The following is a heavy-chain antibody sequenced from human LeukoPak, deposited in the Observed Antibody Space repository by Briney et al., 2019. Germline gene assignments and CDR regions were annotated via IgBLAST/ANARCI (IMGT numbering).Heavy chain of an antibody. CDR2: ISGSGGST. J-gene: IGHJ6*03. D-gene: IGHD6-6*01. CDR3: AKDKGDSSSTRDYYYYYYMDV. CDR1: GFTFSSYA. Sequence: GGSLRLSCAASGFTFSSYAMSWVRQAPGKGLEWVSAISGSGGSTYYADSVKGRFTISRDNSKNTLYLQMNSLRAEDTAVYYCAKDKGDSSSTRDYYYYYYMDVWGKGTTVTVSS. V-gene: IGHV3-23*01.